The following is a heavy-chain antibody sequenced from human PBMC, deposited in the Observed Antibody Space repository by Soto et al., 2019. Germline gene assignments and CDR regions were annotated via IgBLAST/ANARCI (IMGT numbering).Heavy chain of an antibody. J-gene: IGHJ4*02. CDR2: IIPIFGTA. CDR1: GGTFSSYA. D-gene: IGHD3-10*01. V-gene: IGHV1-69*01. CDR3: ATGINMVRGDAFDY. Sequence: QVQLVQSGAEVKKPGSSVKVSCKASGGTFSSYAISWVRQAPGQGLEWMGGIIPIFGTAKYAQQFQGRVTITADESTSTADMELSSLRSEDTAVYYCATGINMVRGDAFDYWGQGTLVTVSS.